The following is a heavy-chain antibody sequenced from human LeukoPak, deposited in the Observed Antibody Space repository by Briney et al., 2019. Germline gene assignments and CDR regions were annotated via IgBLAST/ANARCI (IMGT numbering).Heavy chain of an antibody. CDR1: GGSISSGDYY. D-gene: IGHD2-2*01. J-gene: IGHJ3*02. CDR3: ARGSDCSSTSCLSDAFDI. V-gene: IGHV4-30-4*01. Sequence: SQTLSLTCTVSGGSISSGDYYWSWNRQPPGKDLKGIGYNYYSGSTYHNPSLKSRVTIAVDTSKNQFSLKLSSVTAADTAVYYCARGSDCSSTSCLSDAFDIWGQGTMVTVSS. CDR2: NYYSGST.